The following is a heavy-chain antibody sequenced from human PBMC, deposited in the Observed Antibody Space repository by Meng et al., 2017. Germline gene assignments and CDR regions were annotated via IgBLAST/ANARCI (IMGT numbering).Heavy chain of an antibody. CDR3: ARDLKRDHHLGEGGY. Sequence: VPLVQSGPEVKKPGASVKVSCKASGYPFTSYGISWVRQAPGQGLEWMGWISAYNGNTNYAQKLQGRVTMTTDTSTSTAYMELRSLRSDDTAVYYCARDLKRDHHLGEGGYWGQGTLVTVSS. D-gene: IGHD3-16*01. J-gene: IGHJ4*02. CDR1: GYPFTSYG. CDR2: ISAYNGNT. V-gene: IGHV1-18*01.